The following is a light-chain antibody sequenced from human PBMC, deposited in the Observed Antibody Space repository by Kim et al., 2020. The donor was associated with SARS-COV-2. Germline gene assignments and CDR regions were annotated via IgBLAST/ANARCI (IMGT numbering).Light chain of an antibody. J-gene: IGLJ3*02. CDR3: QVWDSSSDPSGWV. CDR2: YDS. CDR1: NIGSKS. V-gene: IGLV3-21*04. Sequence: SYELTQPPSVSVAPGKTARITCGGNNIGSKSVHWYQQKPGQAPVLVIYYDSDRPSGIPERFSGSNSGNTATLTISRVEAGDEADYYCQVWDSSSDPSGWVFGGGTKLTVL.